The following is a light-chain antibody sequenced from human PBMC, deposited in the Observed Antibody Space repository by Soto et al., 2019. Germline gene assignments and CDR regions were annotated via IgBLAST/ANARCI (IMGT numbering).Light chain of an antibody. CDR1: SSNIARNT. Sequence: QPVLTQPPSASGTPGQRVTIPCSGGSSNIARNTVNWYRQYPGTAPKLLIYSNAARPSGAPRRISGSRSGSSASLAISGLQSEDEAHYYCAAWDDSLNGLVFGGGTKLTVL. CDR3: AAWDDSLNGLV. V-gene: IGLV1-44*01. CDR2: SNA. J-gene: IGLJ3*02.